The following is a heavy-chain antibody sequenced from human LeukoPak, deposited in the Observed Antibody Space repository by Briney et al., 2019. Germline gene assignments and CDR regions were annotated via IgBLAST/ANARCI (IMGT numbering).Heavy chain of an antibody. CDR1: GYSFTSYW. Sequence: GESLKISCKGSGYSFTSYWIGWVRQMPGKGLEWMGIIFPSDSDTRYSPSFQGQVTISADKSVTTAYLQLNNLKASDTAIYYCARQRTGFDYWGQGTLVTVSS. V-gene: IGHV5-51*01. CDR2: IFPSDSDT. CDR3: ARQRTGFDY. D-gene: IGHD1/OR15-1a*01. J-gene: IGHJ4*02.